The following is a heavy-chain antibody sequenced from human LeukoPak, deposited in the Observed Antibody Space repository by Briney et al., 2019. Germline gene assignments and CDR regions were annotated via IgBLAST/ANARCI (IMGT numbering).Heavy chain of an antibody. V-gene: IGHV3-23*01. J-gene: IGHJ4*02. CDR3: AKAGFGYYDSSGYYHY. D-gene: IGHD3-22*01. CDR2: TSASGGST. CDR1: GFTFSSYA. Sequence: GGSLRLTCAASGFTFSSYAMTWVRQAPGKGLEWISVTSASGGSTYYADSVKGRFTISRDNSKSTLYLRMNSLRAEDTAVYYCAKAGFGYYDSSGYYHYWGQGTLVTVSS.